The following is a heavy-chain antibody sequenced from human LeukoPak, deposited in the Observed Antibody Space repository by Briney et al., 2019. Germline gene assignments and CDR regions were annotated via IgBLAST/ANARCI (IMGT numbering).Heavy chain of an antibody. Sequence: SETLSLTCTVSGGSISSYYWSWIRQPPGKGLEWIGYNYYGGSSNYNPSLKSRVTISVDTSKNQVSLKLRSVTAADTAVYYCARGSDYGDYWGQGTLVTVSS. CDR2: NYYGGSS. D-gene: IGHD3-3*01. CDR1: GGSISSYY. CDR3: ARGSDYGDY. J-gene: IGHJ4*02. V-gene: IGHV4-59*01.